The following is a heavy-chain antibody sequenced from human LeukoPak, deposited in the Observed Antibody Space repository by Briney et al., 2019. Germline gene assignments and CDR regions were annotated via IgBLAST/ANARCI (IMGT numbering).Heavy chain of an antibody. V-gene: IGHV3-30*03. CDR1: GFTFSSYG. CDR3: IADTAGDLAF. J-gene: IGHJ4*02. D-gene: IGHD6-13*01. Sequence: GGSLRLSCAASGFTFSSYGMHWVRQAPGKGLEWVAVISYDGSNKYYADSVKGRFTISRDAATNSLYLQMNSLKIEDTALYYCIADTAGDLAFWGQGTLVIVSS. CDR2: ISYDGSNK.